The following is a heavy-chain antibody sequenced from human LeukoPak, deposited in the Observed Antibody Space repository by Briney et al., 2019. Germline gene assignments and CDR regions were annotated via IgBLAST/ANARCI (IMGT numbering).Heavy chain of an antibody. CDR3: ARHMHFWGKPYFDL. CDR2: IQMSGST. Sequence: SETLSLTCTVSGGSISTYFWSWIRQPPGKGLEWIGFIQMSGSTNQNPSLKSRVTISVDTSKNQFSLKLRSGIAADTAVYYCARHMHFWGKPYFDLWGRGTLVTVSS. D-gene: IGHD3-3*02. CDR1: GGSISTYF. J-gene: IGHJ2*01. V-gene: IGHV4-4*09.